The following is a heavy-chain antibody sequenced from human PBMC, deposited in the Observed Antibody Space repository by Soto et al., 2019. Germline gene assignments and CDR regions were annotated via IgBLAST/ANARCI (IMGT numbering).Heavy chain of an antibody. D-gene: IGHD3-16*01. CDR3: PHSLGEDWFDP. J-gene: IGHJ5*02. Sequence: QITLKESGPTLVKSTQTLTLTCTFSGFSLTTSGVGVGWIRQPPGKALEWLALIYWDDDKRYSPSLKSRLTITKDTSKNQVVLMITNLHPVDTATYYCPHSLGEDWFDPWGQGTLVTVSS. V-gene: IGHV2-5*02. CDR1: GFSLTTSGVG. CDR2: IYWDDDK.